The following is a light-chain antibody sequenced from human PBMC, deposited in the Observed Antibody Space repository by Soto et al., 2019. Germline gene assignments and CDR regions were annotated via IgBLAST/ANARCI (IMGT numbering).Light chain of an antibody. Sequence: DIQMTQSPSSLSASVGDRVTITCRASQSISRNLNWYQHKPGKAPKLLIYAASSLQNGVPSRFSGSGSGTDFTLSISSLQPADFATYYCQQSYTTVSITFGQGTRLEIK. CDR3: QQSYTTVSIT. CDR1: QSISRN. J-gene: IGKJ5*01. CDR2: AAS. V-gene: IGKV1-39*01.